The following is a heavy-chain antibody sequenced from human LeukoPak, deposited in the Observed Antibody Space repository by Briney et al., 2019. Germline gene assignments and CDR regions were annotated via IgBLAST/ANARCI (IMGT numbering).Heavy chain of an antibody. CDR1: GYTFTSYD. J-gene: IGHJ4*02. CDR2: MNPNSGNT. D-gene: IGHD3-16*01. Sequence: GASVKVSCKASGYTFTSYDINWVRQATGQGLEWMGWMNPNSGNTGYAQKFQGRVTITRNTSISTAYMELSSLRSEDTAVYYCARLMITFGGTHREDYWGQGTLVTVSS. CDR3: ARLMITFGGTHREDY. V-gene: IGHV1-8*03.